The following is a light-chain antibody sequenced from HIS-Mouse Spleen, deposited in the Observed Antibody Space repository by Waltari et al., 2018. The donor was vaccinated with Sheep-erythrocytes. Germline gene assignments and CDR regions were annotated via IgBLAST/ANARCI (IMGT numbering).Light chain of an antibody. CDR1: AFPKKY. V-gene: IGLV3-10*01. J-gene: IGLJ3*02. CDR2: EDS. Sequence: SYELTQPPSVSVSPGQTARITCSGDAFPKKYAYWYQQKTGPAPVLVIYEDSKRPSGIPERFSGSTSGTMATLTISGAQVEDEADYYCYVTDSSSNHWVFGGGTKLTVL. CDR3: YVTDSSSNHWV.